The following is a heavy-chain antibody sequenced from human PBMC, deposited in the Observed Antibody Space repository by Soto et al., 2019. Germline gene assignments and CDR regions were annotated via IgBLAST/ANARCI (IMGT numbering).Heavy chain of an antibody. CDR2: ISAYNGNT. CDR3: ARRDVGRDGTVEHAFDI. D-gene: IGHD1-26*01. Sequence: QVQLVQSGAEVKKPGASVKVSCKASGYTFTSYGISWVRQAPGQGLEWMGWISAYNGNTNYAQKLQGRVTMTTDTSTSTAYMELRTLRSDDTAVYYCARRDVGRDGTVEHAFDIWGQGTMVTVSS. J-gene: IGHJ3*02. V-gene: IGHV1-18*01. CDR1: GYTFTSYG.